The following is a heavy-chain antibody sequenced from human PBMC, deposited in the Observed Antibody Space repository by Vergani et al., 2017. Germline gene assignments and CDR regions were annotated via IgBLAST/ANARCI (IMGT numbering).Heavy chain of an antibody. Sequence: QVQLVQSGAEVKKPGASVKVSCKASGYTFTSYGISWVRQAPGQGLEWMGWISAYNGNTNYAQKLQGRVTMTTDTSTSTAYMELRGLRSDDTAVYYCARDSDGEMATIPLDYWGQGTLVTVSS. CDR3: ARDSDGEMATIPLDY. CDR2: ISAYNGNT. J-gene: IGHJ4*02. CDR1: GYTFTSYG. V-gene: IGHV1-18*01. D-gene: IGHD5-24*01.